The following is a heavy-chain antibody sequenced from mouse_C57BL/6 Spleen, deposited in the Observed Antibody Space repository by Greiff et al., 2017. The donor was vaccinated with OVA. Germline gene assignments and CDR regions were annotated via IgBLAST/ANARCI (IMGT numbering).Heavy chain of an antibody. D-gene: IGHD2-4*01. CDR2: IHPNSGST. CDR1: GYTFTSYW. CDR3: ARDGDYDPYYFDY. V-gene: IGHV1-64*01. J-gene: IGHJ2*01. Sequence: VQLQQPGAELVKPGASVKLSCKASGYTFTSYWMHWVKQRPGQGLEWIGMIHPNSGSTNYNEKFKSKATLTVDKSSSTAYMQLSSLTSEDSAVYYCARDGDYDPYYFDYWGQGTTLTVSS.